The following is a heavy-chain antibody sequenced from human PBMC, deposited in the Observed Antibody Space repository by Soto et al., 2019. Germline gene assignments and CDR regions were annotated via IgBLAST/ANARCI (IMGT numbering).Heavy chain of an antibody. D-gene: IGHD2-21*01. Sequence: QVQLVQSGAELKESGASGKVSCQPSGYTFSSYGISWVRQAPGQGREWMGWISAYSGSTNYEQKLQGRVTMTRDTSPRTVYMELRSLRSDDTAVYYCARIAAHKASYYYYGMDVWGQGTTVTVSS. CDR2: ISAYSGST. J-gene: IGHJ6*02. V-gene: IGHV1-18*01. CDR1: GYTFSSYG. CDR3: ARIAAHKASYYYYGMDV.